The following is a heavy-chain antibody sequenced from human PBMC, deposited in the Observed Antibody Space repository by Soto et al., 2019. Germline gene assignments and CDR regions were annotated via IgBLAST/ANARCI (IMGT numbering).Heavy chain of an antibody. D-gene: IGHD2-15*01. V-gene: IGHV3-21*01. Sequence: EVQLVESGGGLVKPGGSLRLSCAASGFTFSSYSMNWVRQAPGKGLEWVSSISSSSSYIYYADSVKGRFTFSRDNAKNSLYLQMNSLRAEDTAVYYCARDRRCSGGSCFDYWGQGTLVTVSS. CDR2: ISSSSSYI. J-gene: IGHJ4*02. CDR3: ARDRRCSGGSCFDY. CDR1: GFTFSSYS.